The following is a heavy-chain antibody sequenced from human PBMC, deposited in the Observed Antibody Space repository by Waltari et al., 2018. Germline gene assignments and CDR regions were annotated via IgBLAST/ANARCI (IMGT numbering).Heavy chain of an antibody. D-gene: IGHD4-17*01. J-gene: IGHJ4*02. CDR2: IVVGSGNT. CDR1: GFTFTSSA. CDR3: AAADYGDPPGWDY. Sequence: QMQLVQAGPEVKKPGTAVKVSCKASGFTFTSSAMQGVRQARGQRLAWRGWIVVGSGNTNYAQKFQERVTITRDMSTSTAYMELSSLRSEDTAVYYCAAADYGDPPGWDYWGQGTLVTVSS. V-gene: IGHV1-58*02.